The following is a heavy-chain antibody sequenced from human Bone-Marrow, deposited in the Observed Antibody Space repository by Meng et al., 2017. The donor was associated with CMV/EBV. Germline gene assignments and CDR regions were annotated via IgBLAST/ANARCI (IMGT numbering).Heavy chain of an antibody. CDR2: INRDGSST. J-gene: IGHJ5*01. V-gene: IGHV3-74*01. Sequence: FSNYWMHWVRQAPGMGLVWVSRINRDGSSTTYADSVKGRFTISRDNAKNTLYLQMNSLTAEDTAVYYCARDGQYYDNSAYYPTNCFDSWGQGTLVTVSS. D-gene: IGHD3-22*01. CDR3: ARDGQYYDNSAYYPTNCFDS. CDR1: FSNYW.